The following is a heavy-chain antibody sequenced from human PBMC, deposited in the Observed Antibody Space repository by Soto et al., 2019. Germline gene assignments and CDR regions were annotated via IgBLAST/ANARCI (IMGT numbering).Heavy chain of an antibody. CDR3: ARSSFSSSWFENRYYYYMDV. Sequence: PGGSLRLSCAASGFTFSSYSMNRVHQAPGKGLEWVSSISSSSSYIYYADSVKGRFTISRDNAKNSLYLQMNSLRAEDTAVYYCARSSFSSSWFENRYYYYMDVWDKGTTVTVSS. J-gene: IGHJ6*03. CDR1: GFTFSSYS. D-gene: IGHD6-13*01. CDR2: ISSSSSYI. V-gene: IGHV3-21*01.